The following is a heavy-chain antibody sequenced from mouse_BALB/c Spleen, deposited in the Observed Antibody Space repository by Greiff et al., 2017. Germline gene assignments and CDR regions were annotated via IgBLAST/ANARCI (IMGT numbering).Heavy chain of an antibody. V-gene: IGHV3-6*02. D-gene: IGHD1-1*01. Sequence: EVQLQQSGPGLVKPSQSLSLTCSVTGYSITSGYYWNWIRQFPGNKLEWMGYISYDGSNNYNPSLKNRISITRDTSKNQFFLMLNSVTTEDTATYYCARGGKGGYYYAMDYWGQGTSVTVSS. CDR2: ISYDGSN. J-gene: IGHJ4*01. CDR3: ARGGKGGYYYAMDY. CDR1: GYSITSGYY.